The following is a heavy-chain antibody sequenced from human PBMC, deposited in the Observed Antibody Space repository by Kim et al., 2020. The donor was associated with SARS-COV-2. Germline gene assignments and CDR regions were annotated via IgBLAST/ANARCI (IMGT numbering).Heavy chain of an antibody. Sequence: GGSLRLSCAASGFTFSSYSMNWVRQAPGKGLEWVSSISSSSSYIYYADSVKGRFNISRDNAKNSLYLQMNSLRAEDTAVYYCARDFLQSSVVPAAMNWFDPWGQGTLVTVSS. V-gene: IGHV3-21*01. D-gene: IGHD2-2*01. CDR2: ISSSSSYI. CDR1: GFTFSSYS. J-gene: IGHJ5*02. CDR3: ARDFLQSSVVPAAMNWFDP.